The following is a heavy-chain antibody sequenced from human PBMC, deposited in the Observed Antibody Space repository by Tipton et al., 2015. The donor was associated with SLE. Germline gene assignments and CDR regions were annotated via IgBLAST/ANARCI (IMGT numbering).Heavy chain of an antibody. Sequence: TLSLTCAVYGGSFSDYYWSWIRQPPGKGLEWIGEINHSGSTNYNPSLKSRVTISVDTSKNQFSLKLSSVTAADTAVYYCARDRYYGSGSLGSNYYYMDVWGKGTTVTVSS. CDR1: GGSFSDYY. CDR2: INHSGST. J-gene: IGHJ6*03. CDR3: ARDRYYGSGSLGSNYYYMDV. V-gene: IGHV4-34*01. D-gene: IGHD3-10*01.